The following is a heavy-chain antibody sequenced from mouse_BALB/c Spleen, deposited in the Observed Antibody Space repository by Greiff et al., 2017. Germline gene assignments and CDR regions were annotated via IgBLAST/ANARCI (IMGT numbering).Heavy chain of an antibody. CDR3: NALGTGSWKGFAY. CDR2: IDPESGDT. J-gene: IGHJ3*01. V-gene: IGHV14-4*02. CDR1: GFNIKDYY. Sequence: EVKLQESGAELVRPGASVKLSCTASGFNIKDYYMHWVKQRPEQGLEWIGWIDPESGDTEYAPKFQGKATMTADTSSNTAYLQLSSLTSEDTAVYYYNALGTGSWKGFAYWGQGTLVTVSA. D-gene: IGHD4-1*01.